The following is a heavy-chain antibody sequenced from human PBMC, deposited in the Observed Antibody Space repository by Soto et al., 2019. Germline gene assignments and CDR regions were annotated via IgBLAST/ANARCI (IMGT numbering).Heavy chain of an antibody. V-gene: IGHV4-4*02. CDR1: DVSISSSQW. J-gene: IGHJ6*02. Sequence: QVQLQESGPGLVKPSGTLSLTCAVSDVSISSSQWWSWVRQPPGRGLEWIGEIYHNEHTNYNPSLRSRLTMSLDKSKNQVSLKLSSVTAADTATYYCGRTKDFFYGVDVWGQGTTVTVSS. CDR2: IYHNEHT. CDR3: GRTKDFFYGVDV.